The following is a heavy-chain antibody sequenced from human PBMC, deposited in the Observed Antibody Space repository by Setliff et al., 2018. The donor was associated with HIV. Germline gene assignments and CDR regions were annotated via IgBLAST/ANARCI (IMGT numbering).Heavy chain of an antibody. CDR3: SRGTFGGVIAQYYFDY. V-gene: IGHV4-4*08. D-gene: IGHD3-16*02. J-gene: IGHJ4*02. CDR2: SSTFRGT. CDR1: GGSISSYY. Sequence: SETLSLTCTVSGGSISSYYWSWIRQPPGKGLEWIGYSSTFRGTNYSPSLQSRVTISMDTSKNQLSLNLSSATAADTAVYYCSRGTFGGVIAQYYFDYWGQGTLVTVSS.